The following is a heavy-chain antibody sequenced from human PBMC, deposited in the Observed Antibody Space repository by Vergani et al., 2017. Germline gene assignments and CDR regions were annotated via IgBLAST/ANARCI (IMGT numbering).Heavy chain of an antibody. Sequence: QAQLVESGGGVVQPGSSLRLSCAASGFTFTDYGMHWVRQAPGKGLEWVAVIWSNGVNKYYADSVRGRFTFSRDNSRYTLYLQMNSLRAEDTAVYYCAKLVRIAVAGALFDYWGQGTLVTVSS. CDR3: AKLVRIAVAGALFDY. CDR2: IWSNGVNK. J-gene: IGHJ4*02. CDR1: GFTFTDYG. D-gene: IGHD6-19*01. V-gene: IGHV3-33*06.